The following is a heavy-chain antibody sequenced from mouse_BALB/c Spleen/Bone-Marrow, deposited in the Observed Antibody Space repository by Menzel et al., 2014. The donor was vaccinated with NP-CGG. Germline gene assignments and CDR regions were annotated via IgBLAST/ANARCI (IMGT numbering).Heavy chain of an antibody. CDR3: ARWEYYAMDY. CDR2: IDPANGNT. Sequence: EVQLQQSGAELVKPGASVKLSCTASGFNIKDTYMHWVKQRPEQGLEWTGRIDPANGNTKYDPKFQGKATITADTSSNTAYLQLSSLTSEDTAVYYCARWEYYAMDYWGQGTSVPVSS. J-gene: IGHJ4*01. D-gene: IGHD4-1*01. CDR1: GFNIKDTY. V-gene: IGHV14-3*02.